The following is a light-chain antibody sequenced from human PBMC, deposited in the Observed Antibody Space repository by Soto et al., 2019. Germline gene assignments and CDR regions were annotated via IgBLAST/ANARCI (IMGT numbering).Light chain of an antibody. CDR3: QQRYSTPPLT. CDR2: AAS. Sequence: DIQMTQSPSSLSASVGDRVTITCRASQSISSYVNWYQQKPGKAPKLLIYAASSLQSGVPSRFSGSGSGTDFTLTISSLQPEDFATYYCQQRYSTPPLTFGGGTKVEIK. V-gene: IGKV1-39*01. J-gene: IGKJ4*01. CDR1: QSISSY.